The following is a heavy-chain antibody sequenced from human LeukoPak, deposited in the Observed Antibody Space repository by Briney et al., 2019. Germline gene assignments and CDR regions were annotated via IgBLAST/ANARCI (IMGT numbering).Heavy chain of an antibody. V-gene: IGHV3-9*01. CDR1: GFTFDDYA. CDR3: TKDIAVTMTMYYFDS. Sequence: PGRSLRLSCAASGFTFDDYAMHWVRQAPGKGLEWVAVISCNGGSICYADSVKGRFTISRDNAKKSLYLQMNSLRAEDTALYYCTKDIAVTMTMYYFDSWGHGTLVTVSS. D-gene: IGHD3-22*01. CDR2: ISCNGGSI. J-gene: IGHJ4*01.